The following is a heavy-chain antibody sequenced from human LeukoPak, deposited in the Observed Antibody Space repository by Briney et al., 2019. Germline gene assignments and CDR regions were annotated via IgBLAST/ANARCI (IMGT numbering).Heavy chain of an antibody. Sequence: SETLPLTCTVSGGSISSYYWSWIRQPPGKGLEWIGYIYYSGSTNYNPSLKSRVTISVDTSKNQFSLKLSSVTAADTAVYYCARASYYYDSSGYHIDAFDIWGQGTIVTVSS. CDR3: ARASYYYDSSGYHIDAFDI. D-gene: IGHD3-22*01. V-gene: IGHV4-59*01. CDR1: GGSISSYY. J-gene: IGHJ3*02. CDR2: IYYSGST.